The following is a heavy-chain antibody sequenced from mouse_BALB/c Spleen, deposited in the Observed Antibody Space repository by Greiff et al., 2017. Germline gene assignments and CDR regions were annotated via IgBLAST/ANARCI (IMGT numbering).Heavy chain of an antibody. CDR1: GFTFSSYG. V-gene: IGHV5-6-3*01. Sequence: EVKLVESGGGLVQPGGSLKLSCAASGFTFSSYGMSWVRQTPDKRLELVATINSNGGSTYYPDSVKGRFTISRDNAKNTLYLQMSSLKSEDTAMYYCARDQRTGNYYAMDYWGQGTSVTVSS. CDR2: INSNGGST. CDR3: ARDQRTGNYYAMDY. D-gene: IGHD4-1*01. J-gene: IGHJ4*01.